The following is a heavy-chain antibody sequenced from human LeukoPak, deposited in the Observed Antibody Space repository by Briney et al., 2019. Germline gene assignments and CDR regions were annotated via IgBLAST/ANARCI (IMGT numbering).Heavy chain of an antibody. CDR3: ARDGSLYCSGGSCYSYFQH. CDR1: GYTFTSYG. CDR2: ISAYNGNT. Sequence: ASVKVSCKASGYTFTSYGISWVRQAPGQGLEWMGWISAYNGNTNYAQKLQGRVTMTTDTSTSTAYMELRSLRSDDTAVYYCARDGSLYCSGGSCYSYFQHWGQGTLVTVSS. D-gene: IGHD2-15*01. V-gene: IGHV1-18*01. J-gene: IGHJ1*01.